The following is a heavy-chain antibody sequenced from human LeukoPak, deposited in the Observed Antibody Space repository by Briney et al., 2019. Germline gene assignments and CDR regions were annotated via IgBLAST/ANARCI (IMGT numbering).Heavy chain of an antibody. J-gene: IGHJ4*02. CDR3: AKGSYYDSSGSFYFDY. CDR1: GFTFSSYA. D-gene: IGHD3-22*01. CDR2: ISGSGDNT. V-gene: IGHV3-23*01. Sequence: GGSLRLSCPASGFTFSSYAMSWVRQAPGKGLEWVSGISGSGDNTYYADSVKGRFTISRDNSKNTLYVQVNSLGTEDRAAYYCAKGSYYDSSGSFYFDYWGQGTLVTVSS.